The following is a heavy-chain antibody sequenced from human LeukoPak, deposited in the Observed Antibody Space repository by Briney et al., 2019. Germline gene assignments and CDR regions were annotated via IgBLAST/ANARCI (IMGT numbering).Heavy chain of an antibody. CDR1: GESSFSNYY. CDR3: SRQVVGNDY. CDR2: INHSGYT. Sequence: PSETLSLTCAVYGESSFSNYYWSWIRRTPGGALEWIGEINHSGYTNYNPSLKSRVTLSIDTSKNQFSLRLNSVTAADTAVYYCSRQVVGNDYWGQGTLVTVSS. D-gene: IGHD3-22*01. V-gene: IGHV4-34*01. J-gene: IGHJ4*02.